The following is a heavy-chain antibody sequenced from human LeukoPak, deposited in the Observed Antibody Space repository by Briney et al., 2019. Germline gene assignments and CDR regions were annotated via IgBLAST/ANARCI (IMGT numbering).Heavy chain of an antibody. D-gene: IGHD3-10*01. V-gene: IGHV3-15*01. CDR3: TTDLGRYYGSGGFQEY. J-gene: IGHJ4*02. Sequence: GGSLRLSCAASGFTFSNALMSWVRQAPGKRLEWVGRIKSKADGGTPDYAAPVKGRFTISRDDSKNTLYLQMNSLKTEDTAVYYCTTDLGRYYGSGGFQEYWGQGTLVTVSS. CDR1: GFTFSNAL. CDR2: IKSKADGGTP.